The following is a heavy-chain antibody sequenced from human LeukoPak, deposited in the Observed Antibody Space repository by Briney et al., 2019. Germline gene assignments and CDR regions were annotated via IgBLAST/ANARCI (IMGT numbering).Heavy chain of an antibody. CDR1: GFSFSSHS. CDR2: ISPRSDFT. CDR3: SGHPESRAGAMNS. Sequence: GGSLRLSCTASGFSFSSHSMTLVRQAPGKGLDWVSTISPRSDFTFYADSVKGRFTVSRDNSRNTLYLHMSTLRAEDTAVYYCSGHPESRAGAMNSGAQGALVTVSS. D-gene: IGHD1-14*01. V-gene: IGHV3-23*01. J-gene: IGHJ5*01.